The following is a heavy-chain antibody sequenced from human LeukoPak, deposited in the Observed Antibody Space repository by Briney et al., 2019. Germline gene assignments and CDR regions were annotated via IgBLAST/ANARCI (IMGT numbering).Heavy chain of an antibody. CDR1: GYTFTGYY. D-gene: IGHD3-10*01. V-gene: IGHV1-2*02. J-gene: IGHJ4*02. Sequence: GASVTVSCKASGYTFTGYYVHWVRQAPGQGLEWMGWINPNSGGTNYAQKFQGRVTMTRDTSISTAYMELSRLRSDDTAVYYCATGLPMVRGVIITSGFDYWGQGTLVTVSS. CDR3: ATGLPMVRGVIITSGFDY. CDR2: INPNSGGT.